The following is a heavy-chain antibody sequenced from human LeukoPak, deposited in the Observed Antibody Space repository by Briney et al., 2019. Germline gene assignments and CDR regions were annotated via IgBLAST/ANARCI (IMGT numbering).Heavy chain of an antibody. Sequence: SETLSLTCTVSGGSISSSTYYWGWIRQPPGKGLEWMGSIYYSGSTYYNPSLKSRVTIFVDTSKHQFSLKLSSVTAADTAVYYCARLDSYGPHDYWGQGTLVTVSS. V-gene: IGHV4-39*01. CDR3: ARLDSYGPHDY. D-gene: IGHD5-18*01. CDR1: GGSISSSTYY. CDR2: IYYSGST. J-gene: IGHJ4*02.